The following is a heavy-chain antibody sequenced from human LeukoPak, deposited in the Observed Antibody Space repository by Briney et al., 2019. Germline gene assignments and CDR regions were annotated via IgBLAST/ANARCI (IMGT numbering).Heavy chain of an antibody. D-gene: IGHD2-2*01. Sequence: PSETLSLTCAVYGGSFSGYYWSWIRQPPGKGLEWIGEINHSGSTNYNPSLKSRVTISVDTSKNQFSLKLSSVTAADTAVYYCARAASYCSSTSCYGRYNWFDPWGQGTLVTVSS. CDR1: GGSFSGYY. CDR3: ARAASYCSSTSCYGRYNWFDP. V-gene: IGHV4-34*09. J-gene: IGHJ5*02. CDR2: INHSGST.